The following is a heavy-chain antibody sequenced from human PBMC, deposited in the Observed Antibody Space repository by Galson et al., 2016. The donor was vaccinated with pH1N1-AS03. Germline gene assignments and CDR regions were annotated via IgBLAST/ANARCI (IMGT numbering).Heavy chain of an antibody. J-gene: IGHJ5*01. CDR3: GKGGYSTSPPAVDS. D-gene: IGHD6-6*01. V-gene: IGHV3-23*01. CDR1: GFTFSNYV. Sequence: SLRLSCAASGFTFSNYVMSWVRQAPGKGLEWVSCISGSGGIANHADSVKGRLTTSRDNSKNTLYLQMNNRRAEDTAVYYCGKGGYSTSPPAVDSWGHGTPVTVSS. CDR2: ISGSGGIA.